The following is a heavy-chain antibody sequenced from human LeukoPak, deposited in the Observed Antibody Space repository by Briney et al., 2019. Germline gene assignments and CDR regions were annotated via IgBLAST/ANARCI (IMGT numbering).Heavy chain of an antibody. CDR1: GFTFSTYS. V-gene: IGHV3-48*02. D-gene: IGHD2-2*01. J-gene: IGHJ4*02. CDR2: ISSSNMI. Sequence: PGGSLRLSCAASGFTFSTYSMNWVRQAPGKGLEWLSYISSSNMIYYADSVKGRFTISRDNAKNSLYLQMNTLRDEDTAVYYCARGPAAAIDYWGQGTLVTVSS. CDR3: ARGPAAAIDY.